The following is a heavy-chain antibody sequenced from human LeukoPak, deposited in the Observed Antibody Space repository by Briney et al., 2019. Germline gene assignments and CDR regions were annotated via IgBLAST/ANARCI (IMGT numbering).Heavy chain of an antibody. J-gene: IGHJ4*02. CDR3: ARDLKSASGSQFDY. V-gene: IGHV1-2*02. Sequence: AASVKVSCKASGYTFTGYYMHWVRQAPGQGLEWMGWINPNSGGTNYAQKFQGRVTMTRDTSISTAYMELSRLRSDDTAVYYCARDLKSASGSQFDYWGQGTLVTVSS. CDR1: GYTFTGYY. D-gene: IGHD2-15*01. CDR2: INPNSGGT.